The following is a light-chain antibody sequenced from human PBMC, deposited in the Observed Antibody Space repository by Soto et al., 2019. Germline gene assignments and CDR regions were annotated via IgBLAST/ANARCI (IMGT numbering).Light chain of an antibody. CDR1: QRVYSN. CDR2: GAF. J-gene: IGKJ1*01. Sequence: EILMTQSPDTLSVSPGESATLSCRASQRVYSNLAWYQQKPGQAPRLLIFGAFIRATGIPARFSGSGSGTDFTLTISSPEPEDSAVYYCQQRIDRPQTFGQGTKVDIK. V-gene: IGKV3-15*01. CDR3: QQRIDRPQT.